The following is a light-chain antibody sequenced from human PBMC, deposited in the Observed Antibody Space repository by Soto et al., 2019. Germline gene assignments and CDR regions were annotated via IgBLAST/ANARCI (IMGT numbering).Light chain of an antibody. J-gene: IGKJ5*01. Sequence: EIVMTQSPATLSVSPGERATLSCRASQSVSSNLAWHQQKPGQAPRLLIYGASTRATGFPARFSGSGSGTEFTLTISSLQSEDFAVYYCQQYNGWPITFGQGTRLEIK. CDR2: GAS. V-gene: IGKV3-15*01. CDR1: QSVSSN. CDR3: QQYNGWPIT.